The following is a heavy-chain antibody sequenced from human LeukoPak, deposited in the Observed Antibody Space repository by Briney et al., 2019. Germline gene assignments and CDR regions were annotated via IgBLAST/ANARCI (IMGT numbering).Heavy chain of an antibody. CDR1: RFTLSSYW. CDR3: AKAPTSSGWTPSLNVNY. Sequence: PGGSLRLSCVASRFTLSSYWMSWVRQAPGKGLEWVSAISGSGGSTYYADSVKGQFTISRDNSKNTLYLQMNSLRAEDTAVYYCAKAPTSSGWTPSLNVNYWGQGTLVTVSS. V-gene: IGHV3-23*01. J-gene: IGHJ4*02. D-gene: IGHD6-19*01. CDR2: ISGSGGST.